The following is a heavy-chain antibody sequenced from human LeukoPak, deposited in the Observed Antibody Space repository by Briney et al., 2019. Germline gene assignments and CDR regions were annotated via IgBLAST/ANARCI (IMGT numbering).Heavy chain of an antibody. CDR2: TYYRSQWYN. J-gene: IGHJ5*02. V-gene: IGHV6-1*01. CDR1: GDSVSSNNAA. D-gene: IGHD2-15*01. CDR3: ARDYVTATAFWFDP. Sequence: SQTLSLTCAISGDSVSSNNAAWNWIRQSPSRGLEWLGRTYYRSQWYNDYALSVKGRMIINPDTSKNQFSLQLNSVTPEDTAVYYWARDYVTATAFWFDPWGQGTLVTVSS.